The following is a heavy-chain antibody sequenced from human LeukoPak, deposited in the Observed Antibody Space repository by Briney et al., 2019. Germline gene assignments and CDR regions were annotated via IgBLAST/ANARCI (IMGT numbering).Heavy chain of an antibody. CDR2: ISSSSSYI. V-gene: IGHV3-21*01. Sequence: GGSLRLSCATSGFTFSSYSMNWVRQAPGKGLEWVSSISSSSSYIYYADSVKGRFTISRDNAKNSLYLQMNSLRAEDTAVYYCAELGITMIGGVWGKGTTVTISS. CDR1: GFTFSSYS. CDR3: AELGITMIGGV. D-gene: IGHD3-10*02. J-gene: IGHJ6*04.